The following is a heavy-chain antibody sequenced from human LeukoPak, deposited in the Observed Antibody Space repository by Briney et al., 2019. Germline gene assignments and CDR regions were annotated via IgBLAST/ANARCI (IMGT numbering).Heavy chain of an antibody. CDR2: IKQDGSEK. Sequence: PGGSLRLSCAASGFTFSSYWMSWVRQAPGKGLEWVANIKQDGSEKYYVDSVKGRFTISRDNSKNTLYLQMNSLRAEDTAVYYCARALLGYCSSTSCPLDYWGQGTLVTVSS. V-gene: IGHV3-7*01. J-gene: IGHJ4*02. CDR1: GFTFSSYW. D-gene: IGHD2-2*01. CDR3: ARALLGYCSSTSCPLDY.